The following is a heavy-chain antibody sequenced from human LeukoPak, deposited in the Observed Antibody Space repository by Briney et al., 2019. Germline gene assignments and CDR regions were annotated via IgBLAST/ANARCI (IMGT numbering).Heavy chain of an antibody. D-gene: IGHD3-10*01. CDR3: ARLGRYGSGSYYNPSTLYYFDY. CDR2: INHSGST. V-gene: IGHV4-34*01. J-gene: IGHJ4*02. Sequence: SETLSLTCAVYGGSFSGYYWSWSRQPPGKGLEWIGEINHSGSTNYNPSLKSRVTISVDTSKNQFSLKLSSVTAADTAVYYCARLGRYGSGSYYNPSTLYYFDYWGQGTLVTVSS. CDR1: GGSFSGYY.